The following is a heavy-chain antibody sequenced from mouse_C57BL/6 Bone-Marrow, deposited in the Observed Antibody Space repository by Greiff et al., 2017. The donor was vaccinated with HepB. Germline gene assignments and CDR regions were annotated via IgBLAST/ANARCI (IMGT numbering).Heavy chain of an antibody. CDR3: ARYYYGSSYWYFDV. CDR1: GYSITSGYD. D-gene: IGHD1-1*01. V-gene: IGHV3-1*01. Sequence: EVQVVESGPGMVKPSQSLSLTCTVTGYSITSGYDWHWIRHFPGNKLEWMGYISYSGSTNYNPSLKSRISITHDTSKNHFFLKLNSVTTEDTATYYCARYYYGSSYWYFDVWGTGTTVTVSS. CDR2: ISYSGST. J-gene: IGHJ1*03.